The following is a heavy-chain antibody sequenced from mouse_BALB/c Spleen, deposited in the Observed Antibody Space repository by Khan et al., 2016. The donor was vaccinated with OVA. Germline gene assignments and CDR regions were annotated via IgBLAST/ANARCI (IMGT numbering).Heavy chain of an antibody. V-gene: IGHV5-6-4*01. CDR2: ITSGGSYT. J-gene: IGHJ2*01. Sequence: EVELVESGGGLVKPGGSLKLSCAASGFAFSSYSMSWVRQTPEKRLEWVATITSGGSYTYYPDSVKGRFTISRDNAKNTLYLQMSSLKSEDTAKYYCTRDRNYDGSSFYFDYWGQGTTLTVSS. CDR3: TRDRNYDGSSFYFDY. D-gene: IGHD1-1*01. CDR1: GFAFSSYS.